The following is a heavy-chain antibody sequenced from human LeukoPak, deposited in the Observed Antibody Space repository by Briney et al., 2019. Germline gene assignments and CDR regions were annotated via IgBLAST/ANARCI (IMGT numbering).Heavy chain of an antibody. Sequence: PGGSLRLSCAASGFTFSSYAMSWVCQAPGKGLEWVSAISGSGGSTYYADSVKGRFTISRDNSKNTLYLQMNSLRAEDTAVYYCATSPRGWYYFDYWGQGTLVTVSS. CDR2: ISGSGGST. V-gene: IGHV3-23*01. CDR3: ATSPRGWYYFDY. CDR1: GFTFSSYA. J-gene: IGHJ4*02. D-gene: IGHD2-15*01.